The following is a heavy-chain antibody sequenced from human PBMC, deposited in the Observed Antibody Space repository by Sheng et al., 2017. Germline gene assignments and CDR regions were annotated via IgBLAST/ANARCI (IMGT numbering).Heavy chain of an antibody. CDR3: ARAPLYYYGSGSYPVYYYGMDV. Sequence: QVQLQQWGAGLLKPSETLSLTCAVYGGSFSGYYWSWIRQPPGKGLEWIGEINHSGSTNYNPSLKSRVTISVDTSKNQFSLKLSSVTAADTAVYYCARAPLYYYGSGSYPVYYYGMDVWGQGTTVTVSS. D-gene: IGHD3-10*01. J-gene: IGHJ6*02. CDR1: GGSFSGYY. V-gene: IGHV4-34*01. CDR2: INHSGST.